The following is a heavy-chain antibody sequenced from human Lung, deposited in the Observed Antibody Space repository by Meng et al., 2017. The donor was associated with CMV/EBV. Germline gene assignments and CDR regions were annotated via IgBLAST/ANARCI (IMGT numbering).Heavy chain of an antibody. CDR2: IYYSGST. V-gene: IGHV4-31*03. CDR3: ARYCSSTSCRNRYFDL. J-gene: IGHJ2*01. D-gene: IGHD2-2*01. CDR1: GGSISSGGYY. Sequence: SXTXSLXCTVSGGSISSGGYYWSWIRQHPGKGLEWIGYIYYSGSTYYNPSLKSRVTISVDTSKNQFSLKLSSVTAADTAVYYCARYCSSTSCRNRYFDLWGRGXLVTVSS.